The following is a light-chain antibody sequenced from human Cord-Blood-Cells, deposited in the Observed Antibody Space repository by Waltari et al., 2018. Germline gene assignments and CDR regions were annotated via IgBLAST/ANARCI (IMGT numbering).Light chain of an antibody. CDR3: QQRSTWT. CDR2: DAS. J-gene: IGKJ1*01. V-gene: IGKV3-11*01. Sequence: EIVLTQSPATLSLSPGERATLSCRASQSVSSYLAWYQQKPGQAPRLLIYDASNRATGIPARFSGSGSETDFTLTISSLEPEDFAVYYCQQRSTWTFGQGTKVGIK. CDR1: QSVSSY.